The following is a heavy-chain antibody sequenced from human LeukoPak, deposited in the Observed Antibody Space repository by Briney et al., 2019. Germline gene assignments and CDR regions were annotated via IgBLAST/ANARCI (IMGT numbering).Heavy chain of an antibody. CDR1: GFIIGSYW. D-gene: IGHD2/OR15-2a*01. CDR3: ARAGYYGDDAFDL. CDR2: IRQDGSEK. J-gene: IGHJ3*01. V-gene: IGHV3-7*01. Sequence: GGSLRLSCVASGFIIGSYWMSWVRQAPGKGLEWVANIRQDGSEKYYVDSVKGRLTISRDNAKNSLYLQMNKLTAADTAIYYFARAGYYGDDAFDLWGQETRVTVSP.